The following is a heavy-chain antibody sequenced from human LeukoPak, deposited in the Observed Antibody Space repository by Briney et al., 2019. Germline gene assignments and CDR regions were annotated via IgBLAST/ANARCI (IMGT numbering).Heavy chain of an antibody. Sequence: GGSLRLSCAASGFTFSSYAMGWVRRAPGKGLEWVSAISGSGGSTYYADSVKGRFTISRDNSKNTLYLQMNNLRAEDTAVYYCARGPATRVYYFDYWGQGTLVTVSS. CDR3: ARGPATRVYYFDY. D-gene: IGHD1-26*01. V-gene: IGHV3-23*01. CDR2: ISGSGGST. J-gene: IGHJ4*02. CDR1: GFTFSSYA.